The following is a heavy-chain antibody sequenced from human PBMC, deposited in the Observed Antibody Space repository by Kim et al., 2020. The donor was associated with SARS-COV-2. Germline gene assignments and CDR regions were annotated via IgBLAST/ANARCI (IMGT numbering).Heavy chain of an antibody. CDR2: ISGSGGST. Sequence: GGSLRLSCAASGFTFSSYAMSWVRQAPGKGLEWVSAISGSGGSTYYADSVKGRFTISRDNSKNTLYLQMNSLRAEDTAVYYCAMSRDYCSGGSCYLWYFDLWVRGTLVTVSS. D-gene: IGHD2-15*01. J-gene: IGHJ2*01. CDR3: AMSRDYCSGGSCYLWYFDL. V-gene: IGHV3-23*01. CDR1: GFTFSSYA.